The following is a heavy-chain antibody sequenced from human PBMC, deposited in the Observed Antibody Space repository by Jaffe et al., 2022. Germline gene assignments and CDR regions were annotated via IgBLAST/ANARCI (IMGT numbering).Heavy chain of an antibody. V-gene: IGHV2-5*02. Sequence: QITLKESGPTLVKPTQTLTLTCTFSGFSLSTSGVGVGWIRQPPGKALEWLALIYWDDDKRYSPSLKSRLTITKDTSKNQVVLTMTNMDPVDTATYYCAHRPSSHYYDSSGYYYPTWWFDPWGQGTLVTVSS. CDR1: GFSLSTSGVG. CDR2: IYWDDDK. D-gene: IGHD3-22*01. CDR3: AHRPSSHYYDSSGYYYPTWWFDP. J-gene: IGHJ5*02.